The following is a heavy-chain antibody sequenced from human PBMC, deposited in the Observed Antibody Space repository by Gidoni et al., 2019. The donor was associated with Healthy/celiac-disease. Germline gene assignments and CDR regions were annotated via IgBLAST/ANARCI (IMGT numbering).Heavy chain of an antibody. CDR2: IWYDGSNK. Sequence: QVQLVESGGGVVQPGRSLRLSCAASGFTFSSYGMHWVRQAPGKGLEWVAVIWYDGSNKYYADSVKGRFTISRDNSKNTLYLQMNSLRAEDTAVYYCATQSRDYYDSSGYDYWGQGTLVTVSS. V-gene: IGHV3-33*01. CDR3: ATQSRDYYDSSGYDY. D-gene: IGHD3-22*01. J-gene: IGHJ4*02. CDR1: GFTFSSYG.